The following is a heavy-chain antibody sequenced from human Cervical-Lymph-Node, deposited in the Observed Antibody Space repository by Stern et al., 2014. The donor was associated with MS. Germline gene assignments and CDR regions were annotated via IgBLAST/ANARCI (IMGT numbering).Heavy chain of an antibody. CDR3: ARIAARPLPYYYYGMDV. J-gene: IGHJ6*02. V-gene: IGHV3-74*02. CDR1: GFTFSSYW. Sequence: EMQLVESWGGLVQPGGSLRLSCAASGFTFSSYWMHWVRQAPGKGLVWVSRIKSDGSSTRHAESVKGRFTISRDNAKNTLHLQMNSLRADDSAVYYCARIAARPLPYYYYGMDVWGPGTTVTVSS. CDR2: IKSDGSST. D-gene: IGHD6-6*01.